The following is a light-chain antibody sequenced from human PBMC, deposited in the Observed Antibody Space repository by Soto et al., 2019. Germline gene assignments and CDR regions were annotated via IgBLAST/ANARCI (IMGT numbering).Light chain of an antibody. V-gene: IGKV1-39*01. J-gene: IGKJ1*01. Sequence: DIQMTQSPSSLSASVEDRVIITCRASQSISNHLNWYQQKPGKAPKLLIFAASSLQSGVPSRFSGSRSGPDFTLTISSLQSEDFAVYYCQQYSDWPPTFGQGTKVEIK. CDR2: AAS. CDR3: QQYSDWPPT. CDR1: QSISNH.